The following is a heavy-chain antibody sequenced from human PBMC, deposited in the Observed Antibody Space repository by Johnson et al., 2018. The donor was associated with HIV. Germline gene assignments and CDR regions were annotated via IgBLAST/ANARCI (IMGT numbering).Heavy chain of an antibody. Sequence: VQLVESGGGLVKPGGSLKVSCAASGFTFSNVWMHWVRQAPGKGLEWVGRIKRKTDGGTTDYAAPVKGKLTITRDDSKNTLYLEMNSLKTEDTAVYYCTTDLPYCSGHDCYNAFDLWGQGTTVIVSS. CDR1: GFTFSNVW. D-gene: IGHD2-15*01. V-gene: IGHV3-15*01. J-gene: IGHJ3*01. CDR3: TTDLPYCSGHDCYNAFDL. CDR2: IKRKTDGGTT.